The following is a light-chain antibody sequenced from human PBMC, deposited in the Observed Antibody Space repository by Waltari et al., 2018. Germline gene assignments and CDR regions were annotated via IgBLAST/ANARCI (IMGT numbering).Light chain of an antibody. CDR1: QTIFLF. CDR2: GAS. J-gene: IGKJ1*01. Sequence: DIQMTQSPSSLSASLGARVTITCRASQTIFLFLNWYQQRPGKGPNLLIYGASILHSGVPSRFSGSGSGTDFTLTISNLQPEDVATYYRQESFTSPRTFGHGTKVEI. V-gene: IGKV1-39*01. CDR3: QESFTSPRT.